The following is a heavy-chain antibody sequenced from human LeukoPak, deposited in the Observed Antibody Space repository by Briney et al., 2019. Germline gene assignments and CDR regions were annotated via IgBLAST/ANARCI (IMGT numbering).Heavy chain of an antibody. CDR3: ARVGSSSWIDFDY. Sequence: GGSLRLSCAASGFTFSSYWMSWVRQAPGKGLERVANIKQDGSEKYYVDSVKGRFTISRDNAKNSLYLQMNSLRAEDTAVYYCARVGSSSWIDFDYWGQGTLVTVSS. D-gene: IGHD6-13*01. J-gene: IGHJ4*02. CDR2: IKQDGSEK. CDR1: GFTFSSYW. V-gene: IGHV3-7*01.